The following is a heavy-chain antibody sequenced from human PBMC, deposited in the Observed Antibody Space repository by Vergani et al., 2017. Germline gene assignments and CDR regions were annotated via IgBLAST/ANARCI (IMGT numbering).Heavy chain of an antibody. CDR2: IIPIFGTA. J-gene: IGHJ4*02. CDR3: ARGDRVLAGGGAFDY. V-gene: IGHV1-69*13. CDR1: GGTFSSYA. Sequence: QVQLVQSGAEVKKPGSSVKVSCKASGGTFSSYAISWVRQAPGQGLEWMGRIIPIFGTANYAQKFQGRGTITADESTSTAYMELSHLRSGDTAVYYWARGDRVLAGGGAFDYWGQGTLVTVSS. D-gene: IGHD3-22*01.